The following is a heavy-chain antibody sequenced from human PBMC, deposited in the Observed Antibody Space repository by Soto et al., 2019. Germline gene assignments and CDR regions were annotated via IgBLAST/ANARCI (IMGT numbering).Heavy chain of an antibody. CDR1: GGSISRFY. CDR2: IYESGST. Sequence: ASETLSLTCTVSGGSISRFYWSWIRQPPGKGLEWIGYIYESGSTNYNPSLKSRVTISVDTSKNQFSLKLSSVTAADTAVYYCARSWGIALAPDYWGQGTLVTVSS. V-gene: IGHV4-59*01. CDR3: ARSWGIALAPDY. J-gene: IGHJ4*02. D-gene: IGHD6-19*01.